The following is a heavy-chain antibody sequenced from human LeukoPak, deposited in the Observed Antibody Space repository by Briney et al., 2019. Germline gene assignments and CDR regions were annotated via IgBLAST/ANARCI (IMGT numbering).Heavy chain of an antibody. CDR3: AKDITPHIAAAGTGFDY. J-gene: IGHJ4*02. CDR2: ISWNSGSI. V-gene: IGHV3-9*01. D-gene: IGHD6-13*01. Sequence: GGSLRLSCAASGFTFDDYAMHWVRHAPGKGQEWVSGISWNSGSIGYADSVKGRFTIYRDNAKNSLYLQMNSMRAEDTALYYCAKDITPHIAAAGTGFDYWGQGTLVTVSS. CDR1: GFTFDDYA.